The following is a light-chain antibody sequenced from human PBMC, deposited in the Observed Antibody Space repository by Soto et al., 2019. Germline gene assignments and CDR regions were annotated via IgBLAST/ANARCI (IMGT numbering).Light chain of an antibody. Sequence: QSALAQPASVSGSPGQSITISCAGSSRDIGGYDFVSWYQQHPGEVPKLIIFDVSDRPSGVSVRFSGSKSGDTASLTISGLQVEDEADYYCSSFSNSDTPYVFGTGTKLTVL. CDR2: DVS. J-gene: IGLJ1*01. CDR3: SSFSNSDTPYV. V-gene: IGLV2-14*03. CDR1: SRDIGGYDF.